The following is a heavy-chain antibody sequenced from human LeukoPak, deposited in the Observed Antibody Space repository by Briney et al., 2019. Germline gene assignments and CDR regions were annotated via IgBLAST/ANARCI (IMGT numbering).Heavy chain of an antibody. D-gene: IGHD1-26*01. CDR1: GFTFSSYE. CDR3: ARGMVGATYFDY. V-gene: IGHV3-48*03. J-gene: IGHJ4*02. CDR2: ISSSGNTI. Sequence: PGGSLRLSCAASGFTFSSYEMNWVRQAPGKGLEWVSYISSSGNTIYYADSVKGRFTISRDNAKSSLSLQMNGLRAEDTAVYYCARGMVGATYFDYWGQGTLVTVSS.